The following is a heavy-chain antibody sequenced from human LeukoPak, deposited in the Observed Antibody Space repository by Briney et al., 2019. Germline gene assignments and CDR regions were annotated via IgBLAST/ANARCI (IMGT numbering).Heavy chain of an antibody. CDR1: GDSVSSSSAA. D-gene: IGHD5-12*01. J-gene: IGHJ4*02. Sequence: SQTLSLPCAISGDSVSSSSAAWSWIRQSPSRGLEWLGRTYYRSKWYKDYAASVKSRIIINPDTSKNHFSLQLDSVTPEDTAVYYCARAGQLSGYLSYDYWGQGILVTVSS. CDR3: ARAGQLSGYLSYDY. CDR2: TYYRSKWYK. V-gene: IGHV6-1*01.